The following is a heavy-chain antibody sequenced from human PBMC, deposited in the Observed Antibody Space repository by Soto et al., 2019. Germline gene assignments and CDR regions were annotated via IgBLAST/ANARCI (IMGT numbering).Heavy chain of an antibody. D-gene: IGHD3-22*01. CDR3: AREGYDSSGYSGGGYRYFDL. V-gene: IGHV1-3*05. CDR1: GYTFTSYA. J-gene: IGHJ2*01. CDR2: INAGNGNT. Sequence: QVQLVQSGAEEKKPGASVKVSCKASGYTFTSYAMHWVRQAPGQRLEWMGWINAGNGNTKYSQKFQGRVTITRDTSASTAYMGLSVLRSEDTAVYSCAREGYDSSGYSGGGYRYFDLWGRGTLVTVSS.